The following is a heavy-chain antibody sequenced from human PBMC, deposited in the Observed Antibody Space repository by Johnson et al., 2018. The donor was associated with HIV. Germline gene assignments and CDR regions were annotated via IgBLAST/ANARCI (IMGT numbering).Heavy chain of an antibody. D-gene: IGHD5-18*01. J-gene: IGHJ3*02. CDR2: IYSGGST. CDR3: ARAYSYGAFDI. V-gene: IGHV3-53*01. Sequence: VQVVESGGGLIQPGGSLRLSCAASGFTVSSNYMSWVRQAPGTGLEWVSVIYSGGSTYYADSVKGRFTISRDNSKNTLSLQMNSLRGDDTAVYYCARAYSYGAFDIWGLGTMVTVSS. CDR1: GFTVSSNY.